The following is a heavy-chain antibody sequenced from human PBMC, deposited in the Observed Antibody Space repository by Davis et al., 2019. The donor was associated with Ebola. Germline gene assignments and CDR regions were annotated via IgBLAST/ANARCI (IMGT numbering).Heavy chain of an antibody. CDR3: ARDQSYYDSSGYYSYGMDV. CDR2: IYYSGST. CDR1: GGSISSYY. D-gene: IGHD3-22*01. V-gene: IGHV4-59*01. Sequence: SETLSLTCTVSGGSISSYYWSWIRQPPGKGLEWIGYIYYSGSTYYNPSLKSRVTISVDTSKNQFSLKLSSVTAADTAVYYCARDQSYYDSSGYYSYGMDVWGKGTTVTVSS. J-gene: IGHJ6*04.